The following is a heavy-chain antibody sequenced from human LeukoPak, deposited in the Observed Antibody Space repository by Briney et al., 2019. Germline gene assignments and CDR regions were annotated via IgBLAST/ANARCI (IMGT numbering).Heavy chain of an antibody. CDR2: ISCDVSNK. CDR1: GFTFSSYG. Sequence: GRSLRLSCAAAGFTFSSYGMHWVRQAPGKGLEWVAVISCDVSNKYYADSVKGRFTISRDNSKNTLYLQMNSLRAEDTAVYYCARDGGGYDSSGYYYPYYYYYYYMDVWGKGTTVTVSS. J-gene: IGHJ6*03. CDR3: ARDGGGYDSSGYYYPYYYYYYYMDV. V-gene: IGHV3-30*03. D-gene: IGHD3-22*01.